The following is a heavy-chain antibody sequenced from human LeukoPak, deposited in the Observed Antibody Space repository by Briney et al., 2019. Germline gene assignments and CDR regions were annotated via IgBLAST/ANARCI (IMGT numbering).Heavy chain of an antibody. J-gene: IGHJ6*02. D-gene: IGHD6-19*01. Sequence: KSSEPLSLTCAVYGGSFSGYYWSWIRQPTGKGLEWIGEIYHSGSTNDNPSLKTRVTISVDTSKNQFSLKLSSVTAADTAVYYCARGAGDGSGWYKKTYFYYGMDVWGQGTTVTVSS. CDR1: GGSFSGYY. CDR2: IYHSGST. CDR3: ARGAGDGSGWYKKTYFYYGMDV. V-gene: IGHV4-34*01.